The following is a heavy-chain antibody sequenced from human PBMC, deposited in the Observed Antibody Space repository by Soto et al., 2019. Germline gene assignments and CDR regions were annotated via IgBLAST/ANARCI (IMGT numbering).Heavy chain of an antibody. Sequence: QVQLVQSGAEVKKSGSSVKVSCKASGGTFSSYSFNWVRQAPGQGLEWMGRISPSLGIANNAQKFQDRVTITADKSTSTAYTELSSLRSEDTAVYYCARDSRSVAAACYWFEPWGQGTLVTVSS. V-gene: IGHV1-69*02. CDR1: GGTFSSYS. CDR2: ISPSLGIA. D-gene: IGHD6-13*01. CDR3: ARDSRSVAAACYWFEP. J-gene: IGHJ5*02.